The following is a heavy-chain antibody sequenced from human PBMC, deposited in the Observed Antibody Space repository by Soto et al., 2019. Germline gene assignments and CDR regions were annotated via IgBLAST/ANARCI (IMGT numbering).Heavy chain of an antibody. CDR1: GGIFNAAW. J-gene: IGHJ3*02. CDR2: IKSKGSGETL. D-gene: IGHD6-19*01. CDR3: THTRGWQPSGFDI. Sequence: QLVESGGGLVKPGGSLRVSCAASGGIFNAAWMNWVRQVPGKGLEWVASIKSKGSGETLDYAAPVKGRFTISRDDSKNTLYLQMNSLKTEDTAVYYCTHTRGWQPSGFDIWGQGTMVTVSS. V-gene: IGHV3-15*07.